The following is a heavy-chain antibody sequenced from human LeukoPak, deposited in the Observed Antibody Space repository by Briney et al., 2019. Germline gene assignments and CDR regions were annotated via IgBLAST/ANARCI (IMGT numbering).Heavy chain of an antibody. Sequence: GASVKVSCTASGYTFTIYGTSWARQAPGQGLEWMGWISANNGNTNYAQKLQGRVTMTTDTSTSTAYTDLRSLSSDDPAVYYCARAGSSGWQLIDYWGQGTRVSVSS. CDR2: ISANNGNT. CDR3: ARAGSSGWQLIDY. V-gene: IGHV1-18*01. D-gene: IGHD6-19*01. J-gene: IGHJ4*02. CDR1: GYTFTIYG.